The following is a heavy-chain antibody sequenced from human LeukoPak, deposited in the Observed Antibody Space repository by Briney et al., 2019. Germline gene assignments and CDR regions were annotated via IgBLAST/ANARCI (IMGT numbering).Heavy chain of an antibody. V-gene: IGHV3-30*18. J-gene: IGHJ4*02. CDR2: ISSDGTNK. D-gene: IGHD3-10*01. CDR3: AKEDFGGSYFDY. CDR1: GFTFSSYG. Sequence: GGSLRLSCAPSGFTFSSYGMHWVRQAPGKGLEWVAAISSDGTNKLYADSVEGRFTISRDHSKNTLYLQMNSLRREDTSMYYCAKEDFGGSYFDYWGQGTLVTVSS.